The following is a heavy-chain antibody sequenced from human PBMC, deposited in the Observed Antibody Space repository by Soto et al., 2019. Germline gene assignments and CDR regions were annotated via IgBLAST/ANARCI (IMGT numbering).Heavy chain of an antibody. CDR1: GFTFNTYV. CDR2: ISYSADKT. D-gene: IGHD1-7*01. J-gene: IGHJ3*01. V-gene: IGHV3-23*01. CDR3: ARRARTATTNWGAFDV. Sequence: GGSLRLSCAASGFTFNTYVMNWVRQAPGKGLEWVSTISYSADKTHYADSVKGRFTISRDNSRDTLFLQRNSLRADDAAVYYCARRARTATTNWGAFDVWGQGTMVTVS.